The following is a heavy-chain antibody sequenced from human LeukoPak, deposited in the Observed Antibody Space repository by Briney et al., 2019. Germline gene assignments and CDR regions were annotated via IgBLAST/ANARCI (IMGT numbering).Heavy chain of an antibody. CDR1: GGSISSYY. J-gene: IGHJ4*02. V-gene: IGHV4-4*07. Sequence: SETLSLTCTVSGGSISSYYWSWIRQPAGKGLEWIGRIYTSGSTNYNPSLKSRVTMSVDTSKNQFSPKLSSVTAADTAVYYCAGSDILTGYYKDDYWGQGTLVTVSS. CDR3: AGSDILTGYYKDDY. D-gene: IGHD3-9*01. CDR2: IYTSGST.